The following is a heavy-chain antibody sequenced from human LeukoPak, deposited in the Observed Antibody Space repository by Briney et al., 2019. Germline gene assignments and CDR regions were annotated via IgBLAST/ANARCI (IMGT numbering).Heavy chain of an antibody. V-gene: IGHV3-23*01. CDR1: GFTFSNYD. Sequence: PGGSLRLSCAASGFTFSNYDMSWVRQAPGKGLEWVSLISGSGGSTYYADSVKGRFTISRDNSKNTLYLQMNSLRVEDTAVYYCAKIYGRNTDYYMDVWGKGTTVTVSS. CDR3: AKIYGRNTDYYMDV. D-gene: IGHD4-17*01. CDR2: ISGSGGST. J-gene: IGHJ6*03.